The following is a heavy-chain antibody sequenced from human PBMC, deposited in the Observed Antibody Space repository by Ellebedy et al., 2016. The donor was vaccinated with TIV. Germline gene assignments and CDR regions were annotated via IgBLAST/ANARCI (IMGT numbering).Heavy chain of an antibody. CDR1: GGSISSSSYY. V-gene: IGHV4-39*07. CDR2: IYHSGST. CDR3: VRVGRTQNIAVAGTGEISGDAFDI. Sequence: SETLSLTXTVSGGSISSSSYYWGWIRQPPGKGLEWIGEIYHSGSTNYNPSLKSRVTISVDKSKNQFSLKLSSVTAADTAVYYCVRVGRTQNIAVAGTGEISGDAFDIWGQGTMVTVSS. D-gene: IGHD6-19*01. J-gene: IGHJ3*02.